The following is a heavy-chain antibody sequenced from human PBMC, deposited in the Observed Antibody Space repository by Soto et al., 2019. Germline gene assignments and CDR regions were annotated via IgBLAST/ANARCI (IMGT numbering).Heavy chain of an antibody. Sequence: QVQLVQSGAEVKKPGSSAKVSCKASGGTFSSHTVSWVRQAPGQGLEWMGGIIPMLGTANYAQKFQGRVTIIADKSTSTAYMELSSLRSEDTAVYHCACGGYQLLFSRYYYYYGVDVWGQGTTVTVSS. CDR3: ACGGYQLLFSRYYYYYGVDV. V-gene: IGHV1-69*06. CDR1: GGTFSSHT. D-gene: IGHD2-2*01. J-gene: IGHJ6*02. CDR2: IIPMLGTA.